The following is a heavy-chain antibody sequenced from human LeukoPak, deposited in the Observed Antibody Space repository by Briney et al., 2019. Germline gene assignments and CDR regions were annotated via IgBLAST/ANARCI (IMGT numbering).Heavy chain of an antibody. CDR3: ARRSGEGYFDY. J-gene: IGHJ4*02. CDR2: IYSGGDT. V-gene: IGHV3-66*01. CDR1: GFTVSSNY. D-gene: IGHD1-26*01. Sequence: GSLRLSCAASGFTVSSNYMTWVRQAPGKGLEWLSVIYSGGDTYYADSVQGRFTISRDNSRNTLYLQMNFLRAEDTAVYYCARRSGEGYFDYWGQGTLVTVSS.